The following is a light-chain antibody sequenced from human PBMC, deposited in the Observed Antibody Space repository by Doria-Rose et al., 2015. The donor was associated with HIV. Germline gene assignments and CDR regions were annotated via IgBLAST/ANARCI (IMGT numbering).Light chain of an antibody. CDR3: QQYDSLT. Sequence: IRVTQSPSSLSASVVDRVTITCQASQDISNYLNWNQQKPGKAPKLLIYDASNLETGVPSRFSGSGSGTDFTFTISSLQPEDIATYYCQQYDSLTFGGGTKVEIK. V-gene: IGKV1-33*01. CDR1: QDISNY. J-gene: IGKJ4*01. CDR2: DAS.